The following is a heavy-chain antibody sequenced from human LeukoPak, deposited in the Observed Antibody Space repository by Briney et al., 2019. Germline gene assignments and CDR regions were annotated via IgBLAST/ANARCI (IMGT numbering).Heavy chain of an antibody. CDR2: LSGSGDTT. Sequence: GGSLRLSCAASGFTFSSYAMSWVRQAPGKGLEWVSVLSGSGDTTFYADSVKGRFTISRDNSKNTLYLQMTSLSAEDTAVYYCARAGGSYYYDSIDAFDIWGQGTMVTVSS. CDR3: ARAGGSYYYDSIDAFDI. CDR1: GFTFSSYA. J-gene: IGHJ3*02. D-gene: IGHD3-22*01. V-gene: IGHV3-23*01.